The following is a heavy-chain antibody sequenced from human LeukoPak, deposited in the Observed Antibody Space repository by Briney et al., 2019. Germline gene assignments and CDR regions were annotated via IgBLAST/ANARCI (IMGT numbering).Heavy chain of an antibody. CDR2: MNPNSGNT. CDR1: GYTFTSYD. V-gene: IGHV1-8*01. CDR3: ARGGHYYDSSGYYYGY. Sequence: ASVKVPCKASGYTFTSYDINWVRQATGQGLEWMGWMNPNSGNTGYAQKFQGRVTMTRNTSISTAYMELSSLRSEDTAVYYCARGGHYYDSSGYYYGYWGQGTLVTVSS. J-gene: IGHJ4*02. D-gene: IGHD3-22*01.